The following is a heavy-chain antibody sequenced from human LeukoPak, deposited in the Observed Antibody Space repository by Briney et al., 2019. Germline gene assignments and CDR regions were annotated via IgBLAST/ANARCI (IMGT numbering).Heavy chain of an antibody. D-gene: IGHD4-23*01. CDR3: AKDYGGPFDY. CDR2: LSGSGGST. J-gene: IGHJ4*02. V-gene: IGHV3-23*01. CDR1: GFTFSNYA. Sequence: GGSLRLSCAASGFTFSNYAMSWVRQAPGKGLEWVSALSGSGGSTYYADSVKGRFTISRDNSKNTLYLQMNSLRAEDTAVYYCAKDYGGPFDYWGQGTLVTVSS.